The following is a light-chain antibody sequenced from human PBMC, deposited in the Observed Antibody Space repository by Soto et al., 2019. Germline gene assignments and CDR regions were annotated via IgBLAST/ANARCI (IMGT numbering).Light chain of an antibody. V-gene: IGKV1-33*01. CDR2: DAS. Sequence: DLQMTQSPSSLSASVGDRVTITCQASQDISNYLNWYQQKPGKAPKLLIYDASNLETGVPSMFSGSGSGTDFTVTISSLQPEDIATYYCQQYDNLLALTFGGGTKVEIK. J-gene: IGKJ4*01. CDR1: QDISNY. CDR3: QQYDNLLALT.